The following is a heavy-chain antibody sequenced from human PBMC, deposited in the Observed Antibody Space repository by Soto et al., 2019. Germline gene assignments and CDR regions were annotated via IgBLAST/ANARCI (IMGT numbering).Heavy chain of an antibody. CDR1: GGTISSYA. CDR2: IIPIFDTA. J-gene: IGHJ6*02. V-gene: IGHV1-69*12. CDR3: AGHSSGVPGYYYGMDV. Sequence: QVQLVQSGAEVKKPGSSVKVSCKASGGTISSYAIRWVREAPGQGLEWMGGIIPIFDTADYAQKFQGRVTITADESTNTAYMELSSLRSEDTAVYYCAGHSSGVPGYYYGMDVWGQGTTVTVSS. D-gene: IGHD3-22*01.